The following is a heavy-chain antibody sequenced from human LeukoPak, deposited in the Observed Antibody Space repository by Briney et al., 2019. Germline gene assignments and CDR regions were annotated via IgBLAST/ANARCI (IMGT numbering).Heavy chain of an antibody. CDR2: IYYSGST. CDR3: AADFSH. J-gene: IGHJ4*02. V-gene: IGHV4-39*07. Sequence: SETLSLTCTVSGGSIRNSGYYWGWIRQPPGKGLEWIGSIYYSGSTYYNPSLKTRVTISVDTSKNQFSLKLNSVTAADTAVYYCAADFSHWGQGTLVTVSS. CDR1: GGSIRNSGYY.